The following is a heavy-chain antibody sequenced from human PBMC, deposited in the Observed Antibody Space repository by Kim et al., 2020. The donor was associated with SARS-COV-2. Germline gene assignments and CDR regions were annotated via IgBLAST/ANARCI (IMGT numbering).Heavy chain of an antibody. Sequence: ASVKVSCKASGYTFTSYAMHWVRQAPGQRLEWMGWINAGNGNTKYSQKFQGRVTITRDTSASTAYMELSSLRSDDTAVYYCAREWGTLWFGDGPGYWGQGTLVTVSS. CDR3: AREWGTLWFGDGPGY. D-gene: IGHD3-10*01. CDR1: GYTFTSYA. CDR2: INAGNGNT. V-gene: IGHV1-3*01. J-gene: IGHJ4*02.